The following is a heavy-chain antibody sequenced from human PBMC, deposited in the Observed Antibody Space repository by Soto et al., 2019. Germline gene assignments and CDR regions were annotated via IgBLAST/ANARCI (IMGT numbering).Heavy chain of an antibody. CDR1: GGSISSSNW. D-gene: IGHD2-2*02. V-gene: IGHV4-4*02. CDR2: IYHSGST. Sequence: QVQLQESGPGLVKPSGTLSLTCAVSGGSISSSNWWSWVRQPPGKGLEWIGEIYHSGSTNYNPSLKSRVTISVDKSKNQFSLKLSSVTAADTAVYYCARAGWVPAAIVPLSLYYYYYGMDVWGQGTTVTVSS. J-gene: IGHJ6*02. CDR3: ARAGWVPAAIVPLSLYYYYYGMDV.